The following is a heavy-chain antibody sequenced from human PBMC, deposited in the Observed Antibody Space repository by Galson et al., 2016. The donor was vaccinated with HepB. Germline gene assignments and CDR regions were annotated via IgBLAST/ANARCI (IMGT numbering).Heavy chain of an antibody. CDR3: TRGTLGSVATMAFDY. CDR2: IYQTGTA. J-gene: IGHJ4*02. Sequence: PGQGLEWIGEIYQTGTAHYNPSFTSRATISIDKSKNEISLRLASVTAADTAVYYCTRGTLGSVATMAFDYWGQGTLVTVSS. V-gene: IGHV4-4*02. D-gene: IGHD4/OR15-4a*01.